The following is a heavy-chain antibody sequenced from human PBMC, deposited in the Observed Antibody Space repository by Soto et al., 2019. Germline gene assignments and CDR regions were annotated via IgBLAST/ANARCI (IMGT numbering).Heavy chain of an antibody. CDR2: IVPIYRTA. CDR3: AEGYCSSTSCYEFDY. J-gene: IGHJ4*02. Sequence: ASVKVSCKASGGTFSSYRINWVRQAPGQGLEWVGGIVPIYRTADYAQKFQGRVTITADESTSTAYMELSSLRSEDTAVYYCAEGYCSSTSCYEFDYWGQGTLVTVSS. V-gene: IGHV1-69*13. CDR1: GGTFSSYR. D-gene: IGHD2-2*01.